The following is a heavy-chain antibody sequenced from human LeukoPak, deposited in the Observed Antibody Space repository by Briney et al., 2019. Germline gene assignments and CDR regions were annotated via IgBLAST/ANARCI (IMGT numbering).Heavy chain of an antibody. D-gene: IGHD3-10*02. V-gene: IGHV3-7*01. CDR2: INQDGSEK. Sequence: GGSLRLSCAASGFSFSSYWMSWVRQAPGKGLEWVTNINQDGSEKYYVDSVKGRFTISRDNAKNSLYLQMNSLRAEDTAVYYCAELGITMIGGVWGKGTTVTISS. CDR3: AELGITMIGGV. J-gene: IGHJ6*04. CDR1: GFSFSSYW.